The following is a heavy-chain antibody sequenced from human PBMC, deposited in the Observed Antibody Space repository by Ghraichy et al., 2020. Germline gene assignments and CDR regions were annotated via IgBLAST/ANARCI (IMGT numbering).Heavy chain of an antibody. CDR3: VRDEGQEYWTN. J-gene: IGHJ4*02. CDR1: DDSISTYY. V-gene: IGHV4-4*07. CDR2: ISTSGSS. Sequence: SETLSLTCSVSDDSISTYYWSWIRQPAGKELEWIGRISTSGSSNYNPSLRSRVTMSLDTSKNQLSLKLSSVTAADTAVYYCVRDEGQEYWTNWGQGTLVTVSS. D-gene: IGHD2-8*01.